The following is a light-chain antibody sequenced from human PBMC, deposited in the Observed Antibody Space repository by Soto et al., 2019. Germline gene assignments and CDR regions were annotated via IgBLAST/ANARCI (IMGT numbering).Light chain of an antibody. Sequence: QSALTQPASVSGSPGQSINISCTGTSSDDGSYNLVSWYQQHPGKAPKLMIYEGSKRPSGVSNRFSGSKSGNTASLTISGLQAEDEADYYCCSYAGSYVVFGGGTKLTVL. V-gene: IGLV2-23*01. CDR3: CSYAGSYVV. CDR1: SSDDGSYNL. CDR2: EGS. J-gene: IGLJ2*01.